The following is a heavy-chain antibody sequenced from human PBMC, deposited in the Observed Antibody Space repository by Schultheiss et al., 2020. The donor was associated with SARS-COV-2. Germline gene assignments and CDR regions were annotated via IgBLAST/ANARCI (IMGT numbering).Heavy chain of an antibody. CDR1: GGSFSGYY. CDR3: ARDGNVAHYYDFWSGYPAYGMDV. Sequence: SETLSLTCAVYGGSFSGYYWSWIRQPPGKGLEWIGEINHSGSTNYNPSLKSRVTMSVDTSKNQFSLKLSSVTAADTAVYYCARDGNVAHYYDFWSGYPAYGMDVWGQGTTVTVSS. D-gene: IGHD3-3*01. V-gene: IGHV4-34*01. CDR2: INHSGST. J-gene: IGHJ6*02.